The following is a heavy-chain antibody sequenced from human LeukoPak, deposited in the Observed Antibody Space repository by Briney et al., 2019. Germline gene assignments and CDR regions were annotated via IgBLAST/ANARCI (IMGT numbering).Heavy chain of an antibody. CDR3: ARSPIGVRKKHDF. Sequence: GASEKVSCKASGYTFTSYDINWVRQATGQGPEWMGWMNPTSGHTGYAQNFQGRVTMTRDTSISTAYMELNSLTSEDTAVYYCARSPIGVRKKHDFWGQGTLVIVSS. J-gene: IGHJ4*02. V-gene: IGHV1-8*01. D-gene: IGHD3-10*01. CDR2: MNPTSGHT. CDR1: GYTFTSYD.